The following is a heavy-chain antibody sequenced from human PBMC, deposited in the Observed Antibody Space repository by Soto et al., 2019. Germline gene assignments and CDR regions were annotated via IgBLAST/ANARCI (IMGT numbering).Heavy chain of an antibody. CDR3: ARGEYYDFWSGYYMNYYYYYGMDV. CDR2: IIPVFGTT. D-gene: IGHD3-3*01. CDR1: GGTFGSYA. J-gene: IGHJ6*02. Sequence: SVKVSCKASGGTFGSYAVSWVRHAPGQGLEWMGGIIPVFGTTNYAQNLQGRVTLTADESTSTAYMELSSLRSEDTAVYYCARGEYYDFWSGYYMNYYYYYGMDVWGQGTTVTVSS. V-gene: IGHV1-69*13.